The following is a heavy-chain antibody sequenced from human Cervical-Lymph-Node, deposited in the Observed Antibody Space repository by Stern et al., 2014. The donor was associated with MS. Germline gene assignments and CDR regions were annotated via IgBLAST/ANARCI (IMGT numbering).Heavy chain of an antibody. Sequence: VQLLESGAEVKKPGSSVKVSCKTSGGTFSSYAISWVRQAPGQGLEWMGGIIPIFGTANYAQKFQGRVTITADESTSSAYMELSSLRSEDTAVYYCARGEKQWLSLWDYWGQGTLVTVSS. CDR1: GGTFSSYA. J-gene: IGHJ4*02. D-gene: IGHD6-19*01. V-gene: IGHV1-69*01. CDR2: IIPIFGTA. CDR3: ARGEKQWLSLWDY.